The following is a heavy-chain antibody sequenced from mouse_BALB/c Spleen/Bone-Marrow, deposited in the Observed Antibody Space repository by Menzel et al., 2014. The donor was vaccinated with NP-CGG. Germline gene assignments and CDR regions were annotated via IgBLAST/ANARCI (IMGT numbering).Heavy chain of an antibody. D-gene: IGHD2-3*01. CDR1: GFNIKDTY. CDR2: IDPANGNT. Sequence: VHVKQSGAELVKPGASVKLSCTASGFNIKDTYIHWVKQRPEQGLEWIGRIDPANGNTKYDPKFQGKATITADTSSNTAYLQLSSLTSEDTAVYYCARWLLPYGLDYWGQGTSVTVSS. V-gene: IGHV14-3*02. CDR3: ARWLLPYGLDY. J-gene: IGHJ4*01.